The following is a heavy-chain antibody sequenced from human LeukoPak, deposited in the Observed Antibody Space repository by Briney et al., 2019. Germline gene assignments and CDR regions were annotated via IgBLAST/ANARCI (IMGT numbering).Heavy chain of an antibody. Sequence: GGSLRLSCAASGFTFSSYSMNWVRQAPGKGLEWVSYISSSSSTIYYADSVKGRFTISRDNAKNSLYLQMNSLRAEDAAVYYCASGSSGVLFDYWGQGTLVTVSS. D-gene: IGHD1-26*01. CDR2: ISSSSSTI. CDR3: ASGSSGVLFDY. CDR1: GFTFSSYS. V-gene: IGHV3-48*04. J-gene: IGHJ4*02.